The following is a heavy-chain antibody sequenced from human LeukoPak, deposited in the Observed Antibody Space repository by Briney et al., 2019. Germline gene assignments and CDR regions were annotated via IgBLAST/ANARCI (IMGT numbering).Heavy chain of an antibody. D-gene: IGHD3-22*01. CDR3: AKASNYYDSSGYYYAD. Sequence: GGSLRLSCAASGFTFSSYGMHWVRQAPGKGLEWVAVISYDGSNKYYADSVKGRFTISRDNSKNTLYLQMNSLRAEDTAVYYCAKASNYYDSSGYYYADWGQGTLVTVSS. CDR2: ISYDGSNK. CDR1: GFTFSSYG. J-gene: IGHJ4*02. V-gene: IGHV3-30*18.